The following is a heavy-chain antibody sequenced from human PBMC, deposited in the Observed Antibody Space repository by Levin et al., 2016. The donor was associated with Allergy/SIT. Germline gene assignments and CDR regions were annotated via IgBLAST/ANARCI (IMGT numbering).Heavy chain of an antibody. J-gene: IGHJ6*03. CDR2: ISSSSSYI. V-gene: IGHV3-21*01. Sequence: VRQAPGKGLEWVSSISSSSSYIYYADSVKGRFTISRDNAKNSLYLQMNSLRAEDTAVYFCARVYGSGGINYYYMDVWGKGTTVTVSS. D-gene: IGHD3-10*01. CDR3: ARVYGSGGINYYYMDV.